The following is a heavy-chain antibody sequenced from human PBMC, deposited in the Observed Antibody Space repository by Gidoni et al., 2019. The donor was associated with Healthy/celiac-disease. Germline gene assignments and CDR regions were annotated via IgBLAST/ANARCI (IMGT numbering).Heavy chain of an antibody. Sequence: SCSASGFTFSSYAMHWFRQAPGQGLEWEAVIPYDGSNKYYADSVKGRFTISRDNSKNTLYLQMNSLRAEDTAVYYCARAGYCSGGSCSRVRGYWGQGTLVTVSS. CDR1: GFTFSSYA. J-gene: IGHJ4*02. V-gene: IGHV3-30-3*01. CDR3: ARAGYCSGGSCSRVRGY. D-gene: IGHD2-15*01. CDR2: IPYDGSNK.